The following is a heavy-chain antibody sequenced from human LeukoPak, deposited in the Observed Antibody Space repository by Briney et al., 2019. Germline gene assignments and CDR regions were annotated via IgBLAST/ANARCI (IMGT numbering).Heavy chain of an antibody. Sequence: GASVKVSCKASGGTFSSYAISWVRQAPGQGLEWMGRIIPILGIANYAQKFQGRVTMTRDTSISTAYMELTRLGSDDTAVYYCARDGSLGYWGQGTLVTVSS. V-gene: IGHV1-69*04. CDR2: IIPILGIA. J-gene: IGHJ4*02. CDR3: ARDGSLGY. D-gene: IGHD5-12*01. CDR1: GGTFSSYA.